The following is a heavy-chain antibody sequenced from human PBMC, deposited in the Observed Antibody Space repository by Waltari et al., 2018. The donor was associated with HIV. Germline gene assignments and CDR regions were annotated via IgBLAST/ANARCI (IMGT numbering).Heavy chain of an antibody. J-gene: IGHJ6*02. D-gene: IGHD6-19*01. Sequence: DVQLVESGGGLVTPGGTLRLSCAASGFPFGDYAKKVVRKAPGKGVEGVSSSSTRSTNIYYADTVKGRFNMCRDNARNSRDLQMNSLGGEDTAIYYCARKNMAVLYGMDVWGQGTTVTVSS. CDR1: GFPFGDYA. V-gene: IGHV3-21*01. CDR3: ARKNMAVLYGMDV. CDR2: SSTRSTNI.